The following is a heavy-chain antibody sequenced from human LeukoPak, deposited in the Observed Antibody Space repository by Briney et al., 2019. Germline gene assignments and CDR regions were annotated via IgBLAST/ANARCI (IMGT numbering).Heavy chain of an antibody. CDR3: AELGITMIGGV. J-gene: IGHJ6*04. CDR1: GFTFDTYG. V-gene: IGHV3-48*04. D-gene: IGHD3-10*02. Sequence: GGTLRLSCAASGFTFDTYGMSWVRQAPGKGLEWVSYISSSGSTIYYADSVKGRFTISRDNAKNSLYLQMNSLRAEDTAVYYCAELGITMIGGVWGKGTTVTISS. CDR2: ISSSGSTI.